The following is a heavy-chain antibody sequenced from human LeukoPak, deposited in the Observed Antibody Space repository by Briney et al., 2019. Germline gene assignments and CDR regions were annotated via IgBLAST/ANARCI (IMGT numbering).Heavy chain of an antibody. D-gene: IGHD5-24*01. Sequence: GGSVRLSCAASGFTFSSYSMNWVRQAAGKGLEWVSSISSSSSYIYYADSVKGRFTNSRENAKNSLYLQMNSLRAEDTAVYYCASDPERDGYNYDDAFDIWGQGTMVTVSS. CDR3: ASDPERDGYNYDDAFDI. CDR1: GFTFSSYS. V-gene: IGHV3-21*01. J-gene: IGHJ3*02. CDR2: ISSSSSYI.